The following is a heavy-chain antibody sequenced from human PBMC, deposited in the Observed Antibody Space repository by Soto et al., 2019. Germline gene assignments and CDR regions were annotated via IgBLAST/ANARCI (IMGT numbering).Heavy chain of an antibody. V-gene: IGHV1-18*01. Sequence: ASVKVSCKASGYTFTSYGISWVRQAPGQGLEWMGWISAYNGNTNYAQKLQGRVTMTTDTSTSTAFMELRSLRSDDTAVYYCARDTVVGLAASLYYYYGMSVRGQLTTVLVSS. CDR3: ARDTVVGLAASLYYYYGMSV. CDR2: ISAYNGNT. J-gene: IGHJ6*02. D-gene: IGHD2-2*01. CDR1: GYTFTSYG.